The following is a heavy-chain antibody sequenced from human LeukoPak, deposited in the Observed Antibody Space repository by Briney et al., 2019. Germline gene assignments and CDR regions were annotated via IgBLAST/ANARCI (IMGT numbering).Heavy chain of an antibody. V-gene: IGHV3-23*01. CDR1: GFTFSSFA. D-gene: IGHD3-22*01. CDR2: ISGSGGVT. J-gene: IGHJ4*02. Sequence: GGSLRLSCAASGFTFSSFAMSWVRQAPGEGLEWVSAISGSGGVTYSADSVKGRFTPSRDNSKDTLYLQMNNLRVEDTAIYYCAKGPFFYYDASGYNYFDSWGQGTLVTVYS. CDR3: AKGPFFYYDASGYNYFDS.